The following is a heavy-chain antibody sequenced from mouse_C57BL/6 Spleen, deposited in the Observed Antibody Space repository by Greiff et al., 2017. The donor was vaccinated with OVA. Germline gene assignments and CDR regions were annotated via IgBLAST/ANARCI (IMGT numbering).Heavy chain of an antibody. CDR1: GYTFTSYW. V-gene: IGHV1-55*01. CDR2: IYPGSGST. CDR3: ARNYYGYDREFAY. D-gene: IGHD2-2*01. J-gene: IGHJ3*01. Sequence: QVQLQQPGAELVKPGASVKMSCKASGYTFTSYWITWVKQRPGQGLEWIGDIYPGSGSTNYNEKFKSKATLTVDTSSSPAYMQLSSLTSEDSAVYYCARNYYGYDREFAYWGQGTLVTVSA.